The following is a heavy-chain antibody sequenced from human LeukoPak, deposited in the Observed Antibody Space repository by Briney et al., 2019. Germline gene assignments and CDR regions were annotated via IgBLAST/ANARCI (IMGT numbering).Heavy chain of an antibody. D-gene: IGHD3-10*01. CDR2: ISYDGSNK. CDR1: GFTFSRYG. J-gene: IGHJ3*02. V-gene: IGHV3-30*03. CDR3: ARDQWGLLWFGELPRGGAFDI. Sequence: GRSLRLSCAASGFTFSRYGMHWVRQAPGKGLEWVAVISYDGSNKYYADSVKGRFTISRDNSKNTLYLQMNSLRAEDTAVYYCARDQWGLLWFGELPRGGAFDIWGQGTMVTVSS.